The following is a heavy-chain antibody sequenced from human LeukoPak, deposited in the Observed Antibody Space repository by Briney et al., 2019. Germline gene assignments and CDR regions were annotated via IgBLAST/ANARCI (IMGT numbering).Heavy chain of an antibody. V-gene: IGHV4-39*07. CDR2: ISYSGST. J-gene: IGHJ4*02. Sequence: SSETLSLTCSVSGGSISSNSYYWVWIRQPPGKGLEWIGTISYSGSTYYNPSLKSRVTISVDTSKNQFSLKLSSVTAADTAVYYCARGKEVTIFGVVMGEGYYFDYWGQGTLVTVSS. D-gene: IGHD3-3*01. CDR1: GGSISSNSYY. CDR3: ARGKEVTIFGVVMGEGYYFDY.